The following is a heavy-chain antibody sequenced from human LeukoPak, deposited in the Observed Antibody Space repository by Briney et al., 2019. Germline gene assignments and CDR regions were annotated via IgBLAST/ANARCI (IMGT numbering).Heavy chain of an antibody. J-gene: IGHJ4*02. CDR2: ISSSSSYT. CDR1: GCTFSDYY. V-gene: IGHV3-11*06. Sequence: GGTLSLSCAASGCTFSDYYMSWIRQTPGKGLEWVSYISSSSSYTNYAHSVKGRFTISRNNPKNPLYLQMNSLRAEDTAVYYCATARGYSSSWSYYFDYWGQGTLVTVPS. CDR3: ATARGYSSSWSYYFDY. D-gene: IGHD6-13*01.